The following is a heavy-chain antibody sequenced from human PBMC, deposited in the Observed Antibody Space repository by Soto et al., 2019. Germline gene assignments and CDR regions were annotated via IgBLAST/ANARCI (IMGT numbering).Heavy chain of an antibody. J-gene: IGHJ5*02. CDR1: GGSFSGYY. V-gene: IGHV4-34*01. CDR2: INHSGST. D-gene: IGHD4-4*01. Sequence: PSETLSLTCAVCGGSFSGYYWSWIRQPPGKGLEWIGGINHSGSTNYTPSLKSRFTISIDTSKNQFSLKLCSVTAAVTAVYYCAFRVPTVTTGWFDPWGQGTLVTVSS. CDR3: AFRVPTVTTGWFDP.